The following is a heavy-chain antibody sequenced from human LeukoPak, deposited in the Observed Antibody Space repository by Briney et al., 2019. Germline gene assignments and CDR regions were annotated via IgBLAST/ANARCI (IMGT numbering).Heavy chain of an antibody. CDR3: ARGGGIHPFFDY. CDR2: IYYSGST. J-gene: IGHJ4*02. CDR1: GGSISSYY. Sequence: PSETLSLTCTVSGGSISSYYWSWIRQPPGKGLEWIGYIYYSGSTNYNPSLKSRVTLSVDTSKNQFSLKLSSVTAADTAVYYCARGGGIHPFFDYWGQGTLVTVSS. D-gene: IGHD5-18*01. V-gene: IGHV4-59*01.